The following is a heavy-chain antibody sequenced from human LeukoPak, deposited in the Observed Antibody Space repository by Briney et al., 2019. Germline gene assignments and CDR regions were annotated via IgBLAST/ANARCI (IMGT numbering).Heavy chain of an antibody. J-gene: IGHJ6*03. CDR3: ARVVGLTGYSSNWYSGYYYYMDV. D-gene: IGHD6-13*01. CDR1: GGTFSSYA. Sequence: SVKVSCKASGGTFSSYAVTWVRQAPGQGLEWMGGIIPIFGSANYAQKFQDRVTITADKSTSTAYMKLSSLRSEDTAVYFCARVVGLTGYSSNWYSGYYYYMDVWGKGTTVTVSS. V-gene: IGHV1-69*06. CDR2: IIPIFGSA.